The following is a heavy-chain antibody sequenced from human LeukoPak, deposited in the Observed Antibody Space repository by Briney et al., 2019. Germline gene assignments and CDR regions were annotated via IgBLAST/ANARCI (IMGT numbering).Heavy chain of an antibody. CDR1: GFTFSSYA. Sequence: GGSLRLSCAASGFTFSSYAMSWVRQAPGKGLEWVSAISGSGGSTYYADSVKGGFTISRDNSKNTLYLQMNSLRAEDTAVYYCAKGYSYGPSKYYFDYWGQGTLVTVS. D-gene: IGHD5-18*01. CDR2: ISGSGGST. V-gene: IGHV3-23*01. CDR3: AKGYSYGPSKYYFDY. J-gene: IGHJ4*02.